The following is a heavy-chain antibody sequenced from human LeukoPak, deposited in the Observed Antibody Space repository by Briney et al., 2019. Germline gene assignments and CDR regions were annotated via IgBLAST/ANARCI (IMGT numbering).Heavy chain of an antibody. CDR3: TGHHQAYSRTY. D-gene: IGHD4-11*01. V-gene: IGHV3-30*04. CDR1: GFTFSRCA. CDR2: ISYDGSNK. J-gene: IGHJ4*02. Sequence: GGSLRLSCTASGFTFSRCAMHWVRQAPGKGLEWVAVISYDGSNKYYADSVKGRFTISRDNAKGTLYLQMSSLRAEDTAVYYCTGHHQAYSRTYWGQGTLVTVSS.